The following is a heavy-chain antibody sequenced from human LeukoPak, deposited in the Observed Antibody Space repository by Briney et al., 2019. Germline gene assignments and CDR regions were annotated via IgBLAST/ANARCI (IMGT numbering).Heavy chain of an antibody. D-gene: IGHD2-21*02. J-gene: IGHJ4*02. V-gene: IGHV3-66*02. CDR2: IYSGGST. CDR1: GFTVSSNY. CDR3: ARLGAYCGGDCRDY. Sequence: GSLRLSCAASGFTVSSNYMSWVRQAPGKGLEWVSVIYSGGSTYYADSVKGRFTISRDNSKNTLYLQMNSLRAEDTAVYYCARLGAYCGGDCRDYWGQGTLVTVSS.